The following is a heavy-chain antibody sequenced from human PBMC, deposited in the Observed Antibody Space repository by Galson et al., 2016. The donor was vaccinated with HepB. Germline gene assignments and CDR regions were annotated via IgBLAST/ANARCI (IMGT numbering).Heavy chain of an antibody. D-gene: IGHD6-19*01. CDR3: TTDSDPRSSYYYYYYTMDV. CDR1: GFTFSAFA. J-gene: IGHJ6*04. CDR2: VKSKTDGGTI. Sequence: SLRLSCAASGFTFSAFALNWVRQTPGKGLECVGRVKSKTDGGTIDYAAPVKGRFTISSDDSKNTLYLQMNSLKSEDTAIYYCTTDSDPRSSYYYYYYTMDVWGKGTTVTVSS. V-gene: IGHV3-15*01.